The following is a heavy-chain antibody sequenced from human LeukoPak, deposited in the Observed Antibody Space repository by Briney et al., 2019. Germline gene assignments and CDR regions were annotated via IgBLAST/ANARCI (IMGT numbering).Heavy chain of an antibody. CDR3: AREDYYDSSGYYKNKEYFQH. CDR2: ISADNADT. D-gene: IGHD3-22*01. V-gene: IGHV1-18*01. J-gene: IGHJ1*01. CDR1: GYTFTSYG. Sequence: ASVKVSCKASGYTFTSYGISWVRQAPGQGLEWMGWISADNADTNYAQKLQGRVAMTTDTSMSTAYMELRSLRSDDTAVYYCAREDYYDSSGYYKNKEYFQHWGQGTLVTVSS.